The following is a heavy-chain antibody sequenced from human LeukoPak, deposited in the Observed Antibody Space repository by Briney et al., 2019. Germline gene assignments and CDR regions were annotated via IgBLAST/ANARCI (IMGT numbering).Heavy chain of an antibody. Sequence: GGSLKLSCAASGFSISGFDIHWVRQAPGKGLEWVARIKTKAESDATAYAASVKGRFTLSRDDSKNTASLQMNSLKTEDTAVYSCARRDCSSFKSHSFDYWGQGILVNVSS. CDR1: GFSISGFD. J-gene: IGHJ4*02. D-gene: IGHD2-2*01. V-gene: IGHV3-73*01. CDR2: IKTKAESDAT. CDR3: ARRDCSSFKSHSFDY.